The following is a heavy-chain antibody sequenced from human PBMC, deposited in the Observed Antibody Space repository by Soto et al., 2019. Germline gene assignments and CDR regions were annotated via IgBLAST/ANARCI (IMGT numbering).Heavy chain of an antibody. Sequence: APVKVSCKTSGYTFTGYFIHWLRLAPGQGLEWMAYINPNSGATKYAQKFQGRVTLTRDTSINTAYMEMSMLTSNDTAVYYCARGGGTVLAPLPWGQGTLVTVSS. V-gene: IGHV1-2*02. CDR3: ARGGGTVLAPLP. CDR1: GYTFTGYF. CDR2: INPNSGAT. J-gene: IGHJ5*02. D-gene: IGHD3-10*01.